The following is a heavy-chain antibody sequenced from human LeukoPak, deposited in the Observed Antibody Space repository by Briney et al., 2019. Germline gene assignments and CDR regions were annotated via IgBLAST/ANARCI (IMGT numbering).Heavy chain of an antibody. D-gene: IGHD3-22*01. CDR3: ARLQNYYDSSGLN. CDR2: IYPDDSDT. V-gene: IGHV5-51*01. J-gene: IGHJ4*02. CDR1: GSSFTSYW. Sequence: GASLKISCKGSGSSFTSYWLGWVRQMPGKGLEWMGIIYPDDSDTKYSPSFQGQVTISADKSISTAYLQWSSLKASDTAMYYCARLQNYYDSSGLNWGQGTLVTVSS.